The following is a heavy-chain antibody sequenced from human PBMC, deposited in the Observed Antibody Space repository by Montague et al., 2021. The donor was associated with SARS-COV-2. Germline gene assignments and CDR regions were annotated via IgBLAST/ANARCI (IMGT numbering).Heavy chain of an antibody. Sequence: SETRSLTCTVSGGSISSYYWSWIRRPPGKRLEWIGYIYYSGSTNYYPSLKGRVTILVDMSKNQFSLKLSSVTAAATAVYYCARGRGGSYLYYFDYWGQGTLVTVSS. CDR2: IYYSGST. D-gene: IGHD1-26*01. CDR1: GGSISSYY. CDR3: ARGRGGSYLYYFDY. V-gene: IGHV4-59*01. J-gene: IGHJ4*02.